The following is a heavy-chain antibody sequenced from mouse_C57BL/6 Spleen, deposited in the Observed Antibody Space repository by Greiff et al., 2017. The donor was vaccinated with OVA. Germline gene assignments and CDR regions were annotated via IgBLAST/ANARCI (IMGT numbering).Heavy chain of an antibody. V-gene: IGHV2-9-1*01. CDR3: ARDSSGYPYYFDY. CDR2: IWTGGGT. D-gene: IGHD3-2*02. Sequence: VKLVESGPGLVAPSQSLSITCTVSGFSLTSYAISWVRQPPGKGLEWLGVIWTGGGTNYNSALKSRLSISKDNSKSQVFLKMNSLQTDDTARYYCARDSSGYPYYFDYWGQGTTLTVSS. CDR1: GFSLTSYA. J-gene: IGHJ2*01.